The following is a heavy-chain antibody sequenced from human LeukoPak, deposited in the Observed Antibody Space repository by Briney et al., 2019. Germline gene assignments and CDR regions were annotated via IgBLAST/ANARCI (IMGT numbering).Heavy chain of an antibody. V-gene: IGHV4-38-2*02. CDR1: GYSISSGYY. D-gene: IGHD5-18*01. Sequence: SETLSLTCTVSGYSISSGYYWGWIRQPPGKGLEWIGSIYHSGSTYYNPSLKSRVTISVDTSKNQFSLKLSSVTAADTAVYYCARDDGAMVTAIDYWGQGTLVTVSS. CDR2: IYHSGST. CDR3: ARDDGAMVTAIDY. J-gene: IGHJ4*02.